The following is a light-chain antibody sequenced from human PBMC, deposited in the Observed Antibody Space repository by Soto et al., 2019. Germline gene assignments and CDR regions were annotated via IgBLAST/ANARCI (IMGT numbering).Light chain of an antibody. J-gene: IGKJ5*01. Sequence: DIKMTQSPSSLSAYVGDRVTITCRASQSISTYLNWYQQKAGLAPKLLIYAASSLQSGVPSRFSGSGYGTDFTLTITTLQPEDVGVYYCQQWHATPLTFGQGTRLAI. CDR3: QQWHATPLT. V-gene: IGKV1-39*01. CDR2: AAS. CDR1: QSISTY.